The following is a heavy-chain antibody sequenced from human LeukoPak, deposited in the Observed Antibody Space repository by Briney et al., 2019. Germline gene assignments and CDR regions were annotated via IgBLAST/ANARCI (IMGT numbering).Heavy chain of an antibody. V-gene: IGHV1-24*01. CDR1: GHTLTELS. CDR2: FDPENGET. Sequence: GASVKVSCKLSGHTLTELSMHWVRQAPGKGLEWMGGFDPENGETVYAQKFQGRVTMTRDTSISPAYMELSRLRSDDTAVYYCARGYCSGGSCYSVENWFDPWGQGTLVTVSS. D-gene: IGHD2-15*01. J-gene: IGHJ5*02. CDR3: ARGYCSGGSCYSVENWFDP.